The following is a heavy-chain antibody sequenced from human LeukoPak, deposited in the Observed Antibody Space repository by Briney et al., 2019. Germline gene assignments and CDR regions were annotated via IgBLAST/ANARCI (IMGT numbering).Heavy chain of an antibody. Sequence: EASVKVSCKASGYTFTSYAMHWVRQAPGQRLEWMGWINAGNGNTKYSQKFQGRVTITRDTSTSTAYMELSSLRSEDTAVYYCARNQKKYSSGWWSFYYYYYYGMDVWGQGTTVTVSS. V-gene: IGHV1-3*01. CDR3: ARNQKKYSSGWWSFYYYYYYGMDV. D-gene: IGHD6-19*01. CDR2: INAGNGNT. CDR1: GYTFTSYA. J-gene: IGHJ6*02.